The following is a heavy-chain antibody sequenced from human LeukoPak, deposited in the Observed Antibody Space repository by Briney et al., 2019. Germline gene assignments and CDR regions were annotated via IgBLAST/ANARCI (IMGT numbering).Heavy chain of an antibody. CDR2: INHSGST. J-gene: IGHJ5*02. D-gene: IGHD1-7*01. CDR1: GGSFSGYY. CDR3: ARGGVPGLVGTKVRRPWFDP. V-gene: IGHV4-34*01. Sequence: SETLSLTCAVYGGSFSGYYWSWIRQPPGKGLEWIGEINHSGSTNYNPSLKSRVTMSLDTPKNQFSLKLNPVTAADTAVYYCARGGVPGLVGTKVRRPWFDPWGQGTLVTVSS.